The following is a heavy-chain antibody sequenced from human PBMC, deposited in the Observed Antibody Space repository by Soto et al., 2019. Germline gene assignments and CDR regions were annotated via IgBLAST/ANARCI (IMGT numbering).Heavy chain of an antibody. V-gene: IGHV1-18*04. Sequence: AAVKVSCKASGYTFTSYGINWVRQAPGQGLEWMGWISAYNCNTNYVQKLQGRATMTTDTSTSTAYIELRSLRADHTAGCYCARDLSVEYCSSTSCYTDDYYGMDVWGQGTTVTVSS. D-gene: IGHD2-2*02. CDR3: ARDLSVEYCSSTSCYTDDYYGMDV. CDR2: ISAYNCNT. J-gene: IGHJ6*02. CDR1: GYTFTSYG.